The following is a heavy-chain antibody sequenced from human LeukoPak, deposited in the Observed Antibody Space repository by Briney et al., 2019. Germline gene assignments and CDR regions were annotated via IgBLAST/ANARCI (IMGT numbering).Heavy chain of an antibody. CDR3: ARGITIFGVAYDY. V-gene: IGHV4-4*07. CDR2: IYTSGST. J-gene: IGHJ4*02. D-gene: IGHD3-3*01. CDR1: GGSNSSYY. Sequence: PSETLSLTCTVSGGSNSSYYWSWIRQPAGKGLEWIGRIYTSGSTNYNPSLKSRVTISVDKSKNQFSLKLSSVTAADTDVYYCARGITIFGVAYDYWGQGTLVTVSS.